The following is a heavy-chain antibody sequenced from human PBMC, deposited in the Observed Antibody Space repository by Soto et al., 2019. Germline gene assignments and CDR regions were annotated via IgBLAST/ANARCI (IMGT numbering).Heavy chain of an antibody. CDR2: VYASGTT. CDR3: ATYDWDDAWFDP. CDR1: GDSIRSHC. Sequence: PSETLSVTCSVAGDSIRSHCWSWIRQSPGKGLEWIGWVYASGTTNYNPSLKSRVTMSVDTSKNQLSLRLNSVTAADTAIYYCATYDWDDAWFDPWGQGTLVTVSS. V-gene: IGHV4-59*11. J-gene: IGHJ5*02. D-gene: IGHD3-16*01.